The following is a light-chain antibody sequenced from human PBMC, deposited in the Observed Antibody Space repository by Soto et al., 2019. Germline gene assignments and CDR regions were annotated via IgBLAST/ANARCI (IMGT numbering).Light chain of an antibody. CDR1: SSNIGAGFD. Sequence: QLVLTQPPSVSGAPGQRVTISCTGSSSNIGAGFDVHWYQQLPGTAPKLLIYGDNNRPSGVPDRFSDSRSGTSASLAITGLQAEDEADYYCQSYDSSLSGSWVFGGGTKLTVL. J-gene: IGLJ3*02. CDR3: QSYDSSLSGSWV. V-gene: IGLV1-40*01. CDR2: GDN.